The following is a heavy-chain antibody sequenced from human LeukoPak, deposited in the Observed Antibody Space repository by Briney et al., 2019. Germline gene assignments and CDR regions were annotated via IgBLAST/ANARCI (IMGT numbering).Heavy chain of an antibody. V-gene: IGHV4-39*01. Sequence: SETLSLTCTVSGGSVSSRSYYWGWIRQPPGKGLEWLGSIYYSGSTHYNPSLKSRVTISVDTSKNQFSLKLSSVTAADTAVYYCARLDRGYCSSTSCDRRRGFDYWGQGTLVTVSP. CDR1: GGSVSSRSYY. D-gene: IGHD2-2*02. J-gene: IGHJ4*02. CDR2: IYYSGST. CDR3: ARLDRGYCSSTSCDRRRGFDY.